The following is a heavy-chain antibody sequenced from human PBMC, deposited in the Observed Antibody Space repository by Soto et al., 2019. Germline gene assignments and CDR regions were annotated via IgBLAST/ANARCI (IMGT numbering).Heavy chain of an antibody. J-gene: IGHJ3*02. V-gene: IGHV4-31*03. Sequence: SETLSLTCTVSVGSISSCDYYWSWIRQHPGKGLECIGYIYNSGSTYYNPSLKSRVTISVDTSKNQFSLKLSSVTAADTAVYYCARDRRITMIEAKAGLSDAFDIWGQGTIVTASS. CDR3: ARDRRITMIEAKAGLSDAFDI. CDR2: IYNSGST. CDR1: VGSISSCDYY. D-gene: IGHD3-22*01.